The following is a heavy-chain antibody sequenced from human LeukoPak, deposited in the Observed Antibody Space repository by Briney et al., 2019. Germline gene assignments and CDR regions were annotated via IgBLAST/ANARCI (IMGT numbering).Heavy chain of an antibody. CDR1: VSSITSGHY. CDR2: INHSGST. J-gene: IGHJ4*02. D-gene: IGHD5-12*01. CDR3: ARGFGAYGYFDY. Sequence: ASETLSLTCAVSVSSITSGHYWGWIRQPPGKGLEWIGTINHSGSTYYNSSLKSRITMSVDTSNKQFSLKLNSVTAADTAVYYCARGFGAYGYFDYWGQGTLVTVSS. V-gene: IGHV4-38-2*01.